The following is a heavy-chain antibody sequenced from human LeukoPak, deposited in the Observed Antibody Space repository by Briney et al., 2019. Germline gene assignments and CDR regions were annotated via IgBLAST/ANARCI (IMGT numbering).Heavy chain of an antibody. CDR3: VREGLERRTNFDY. J-gene: IGHJ4*02. CDR2: ISMNVQTT. Sequence: GGPLRLSCSASGFTFPSHVMHWARQAPGKGMQYLSGISMNVQTTYYAGSVKGRFTISRDSSKNTVYLQMNSLTAEDTAVYYCVREGLERRTNFDYWGQGTLVSVSS. CDR1: GFTFPSHV. V-gene: IGHV3-64D*06. D-gene: IGHD1-1*01.